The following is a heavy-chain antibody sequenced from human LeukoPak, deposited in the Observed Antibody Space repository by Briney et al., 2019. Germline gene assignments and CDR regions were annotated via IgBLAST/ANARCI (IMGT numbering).Heavy chain of an antibody. D-gene: IGHD1-1*01. Sequence: ASVKVSCKASGYTFTSYYMHWVRQAPGQGLEWMGIINPSGGSTSYAQKFQGRVTMTRDTFTSTVYMELSSLRSEDTAVYYCAREGTGTTGWFDPWGQGTLVTVSS. V-gene: IGHV1-46*01. J-gene: IGHJ5*02. CDR2: INPSGGST. CDR3: AREGTGTTGWFDP. CDR1: GYTFTSYY.